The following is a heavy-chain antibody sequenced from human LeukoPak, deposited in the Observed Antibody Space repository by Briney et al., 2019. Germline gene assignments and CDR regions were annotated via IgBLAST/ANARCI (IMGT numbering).Heavy chain of an antibody. CDR2: ISGSGGST. CDR3: AKETVAGIGEDLNY. J-gene: IGHJ4*02. D-gene: IGHD6-19*01. V-gene: IGHV3-23*01. CDR1: GFTFSNAW. Sequence: PGGSLRLSCAASGFTFSNAWMSWVRQAPGKGLEWVSAISGSGGSTYYADSVKGRFTISRDNSKNTLYLQMNSLRAEDTAVYYCAKETVAGIGEDLNYWGQGTLVTVSS.